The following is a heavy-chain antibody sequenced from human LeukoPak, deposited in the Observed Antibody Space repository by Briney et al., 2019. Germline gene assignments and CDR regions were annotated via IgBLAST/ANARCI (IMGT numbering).Heavy chain of an antibody. D-gene: IGHD3-16*01. CDR3: ASCSHEGDPYYFDY. CDR2: ISAYNGNT. Sequence: ASVKVSCKASGGTFSSYAISWVRQAPGQGLEWMGWISAYNGNTNYAQKLQGRVTMTRDTSTSTVYMELSSLRSDDTAVYYCASCSHEGDPYYFDYWGQGTLVTVSS. CDR1: GGTFSSYA. J-gene: IGHJ4*02. V-gene: IGHV1-18*01.